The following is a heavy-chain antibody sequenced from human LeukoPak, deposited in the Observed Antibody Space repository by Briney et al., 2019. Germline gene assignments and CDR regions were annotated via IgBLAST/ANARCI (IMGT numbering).Heavy chain of an antibody. CDR3: ARDLGYCSGGSCYHDWFDP. V-gene: IGHV1-69*13. Sequence: ASVKVSCKASGYTFTTYYMHWVRQAPGQGLEWMGGIIPIFGTANYAQKFQGRVTITADESTSTAYMELSSLRSEDTAVYYCARDLGYCSGGSCYHDWFDPWGQGTLVTVSS. D-gene: IGHD2-15*01. J-gene: IGHJ5*02. CDR1: GYTFTTYY. CDR2: IIPIFGTA.